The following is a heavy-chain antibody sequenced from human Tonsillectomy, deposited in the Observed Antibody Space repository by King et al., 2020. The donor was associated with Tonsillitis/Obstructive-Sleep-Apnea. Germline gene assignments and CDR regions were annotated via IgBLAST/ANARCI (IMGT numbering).Heavy chain of an antibody. CDR2: INPNSGGT. CDR1: GYTFIDYY. D-gene: IGHD3-9*01. J-gene: IGHJ6*02. CDR3: ARGYEMLTTSGMGV. Sequence: VQLVESGAEVKKPGASVKVSCRASGYTFIDYYIHWVRQAPGQGPEWMGWINPNSGGTKYAQKFQGRVTMTRDTSINTAYMELSRLRSDDTAVYYCARGYEMLTTSGMGVWGQGTTVTVAS. V-gene: IGHV1-2*02.